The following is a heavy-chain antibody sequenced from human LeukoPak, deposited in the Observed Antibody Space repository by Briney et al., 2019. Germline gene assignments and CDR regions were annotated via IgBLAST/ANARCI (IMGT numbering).Heavy chain of an antibody. J-gene: IGHJ4*02. Sequence: SETLSLTCAVYGGSFSGYSWSWIRQPPGKGLEWIGEINHSGSTNYNPSLKSRVTISVNTSKNQFSLKLSSVTAADTAVYYCARGQHGDLSFDYWGQGTLVTVSS. D-gene: IGHD4-17*01. CDR3: ARGQHGDLSFDY. V-gene: IGHV4-34*01. CDR1: GGSFSGYS. CDR2: INHSGST.